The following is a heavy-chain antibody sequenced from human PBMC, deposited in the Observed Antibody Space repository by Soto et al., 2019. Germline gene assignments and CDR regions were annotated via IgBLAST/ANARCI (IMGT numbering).Heavy chain of an antibody. Sequence: EVELVESGGGLVQPGGSLRLSCAASGFTFSSYDMHWVRQATGKGLEWVSAIGTAGDTYYPGSVKGRFTISRENAKNSLYIQMNSLRAGDTAVYYCARAIDYDILTGYPAPPDYWGQGTLVTVSS. CDR1: GFTFSSYD. V-gene: IGHV3-13*04. J-gene: IGHJ4*02. D-gene: IGHD3-9*01. CDR3: ARAIDYDILTGYPAPPDY. CDR2: IGTAGDT.